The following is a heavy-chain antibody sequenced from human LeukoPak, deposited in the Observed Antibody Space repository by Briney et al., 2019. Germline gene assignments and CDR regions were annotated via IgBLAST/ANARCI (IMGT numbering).Heavy chain of an antibody. CDR2: IKSKTDGGTT. V-gene: IGHV3-15*01. CDR3: VALMIYAINY. Sequence: GGSLRLSCAASGFTFSNAWMSWVRQAPGKGLEWVGRIKSKTDGGTTDYAAPVKGRFTISRDGSKNTLYLQMNSLKAEDTAEYYCVALMIYAINYWGQGTLVTVSS. J-gene: IGHJ4*02. CDR1: GFTFSNAW. D-gene: IGHD2-8*01.